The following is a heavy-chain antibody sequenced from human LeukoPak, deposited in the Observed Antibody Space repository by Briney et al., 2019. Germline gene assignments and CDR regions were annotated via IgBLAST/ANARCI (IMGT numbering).Heavy chain of an antibody. CDR1: GFIFSTYS. Sequence: PGGSLRLSCAASGFIFSTYSMSWVRQAPGKGLEWVSYISSSGSILYYADSVKGRFTISRDSAKNSQYLQMNSLRAEDTAVYYCARDYYDSSGYFDYWGQGTLVTVSS. CDR3: ARDYYDSSGYFDY. CDR2: ISSSGSIL. V-gene: IGHV3-48*01. D-gene: IGHD3-22*01. J-gene: IGHJ4*02.